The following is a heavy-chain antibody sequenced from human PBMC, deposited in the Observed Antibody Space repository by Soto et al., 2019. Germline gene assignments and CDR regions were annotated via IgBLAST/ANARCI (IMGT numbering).Heavy chain of an antibody. CDR1: GFTFSSYA. CDR3: AKASGGPDWYFDL. CDR2: ISGSGGST. J-gene: IGHJ2*01. V-gene: IGHV3-23*01. D-gene: IGHD3-16*01. Sequence: GGSLRLSCAASGFTFSSYAMSWVRQAPGKGLEWVSAISGSGGSTYYANSVKGRFTISRDNSKNTLYLQMNSLRAEDTAVYYSAKASGGPDWYFDLWGRGTLVTVSS.